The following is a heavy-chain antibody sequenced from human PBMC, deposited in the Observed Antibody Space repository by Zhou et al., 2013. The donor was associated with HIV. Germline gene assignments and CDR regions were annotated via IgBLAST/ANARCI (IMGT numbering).Heavy chain of an antibody. J-gene: IGHJ4*02. D-gene: IGHD1-26*01. CDR2: ISGYNGNT. Sequence: QVQLVQSGAEVKKPGSSVKVSCKASGGAFNSNGVSWVRHAPGQGLEWMAWISGYNGNTNYALNFQDRVTMTTDTSTSTAYMELRSLRSDDTAVYYCARSPGIVGPTTYYFDSWGQGTLVTVSS. CDR1: GGAFNSNG. CDR3: ARSPGIVGPTTYYFDS. V-gene: IGHV1-18*01.